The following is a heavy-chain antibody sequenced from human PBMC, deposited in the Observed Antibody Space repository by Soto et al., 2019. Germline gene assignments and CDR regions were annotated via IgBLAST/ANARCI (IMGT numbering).Heavy chain of an antibody. V-gene: IGHV1-69*01. CDR2: IIPIFGTA. J-gene: IGHJ6*02. Sequence: QVQLVQSGAEVKKPGSSVKVSCKASGGTFSSYAISWVRQAPGQGLEWMGGIIPIFGTANYAQQFQGRVTITADESTSTAYMELSSLRSEDTAVYYCAREWGANDYYYYGMDVWGQGTTVTVSS. D-gene: IGHD1-26*01. CDR3: AREWGANDYYYYGMDV. CDR1: GGTFSSYA.